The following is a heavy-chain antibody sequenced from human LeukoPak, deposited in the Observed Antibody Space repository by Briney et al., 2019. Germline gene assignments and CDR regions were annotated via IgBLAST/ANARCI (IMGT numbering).Heavy chain of an antibody. V-gene: IGHV4-39*07. Sequence: PSETLSLTCTVSGGSISSGSYYWGWIRQPPGKGLEWIGEINHSGSTNYNPSLKSRVTISVDTSKNQFSLKLSSVTAADTAVYYCARGPAALFDYWGQGTLVTVSS. J-gene: IGHJ4*02. D-gene: IGHD2-2*01. CDR1: GGSISSGSYY. CDR3: ARGPAALFDY. CDR2: INHSGST.